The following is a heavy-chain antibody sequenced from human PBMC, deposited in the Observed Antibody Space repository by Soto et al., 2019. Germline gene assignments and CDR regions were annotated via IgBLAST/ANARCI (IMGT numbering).Heavy chain of an antibody. CDR2: IYYSGST. CDR3: ARAGSGVQLWY. J-gene: IGHJ4*02. CDR1: GGSISSGGYY. V-gene: IGHV4-31*03. Sequence: QVQLQESGPGLVKPSQTLSLTCTVSGGSISSGGYYWSWIRHHPGKGLEWIGYIYYSGSTYYNPSLKRRVTISVDTSKNQFSLKLSSVTAADTAVYYCARAGSGVQLWYWGQGTLVTVSS. D-gene: IGHD5-18*01.